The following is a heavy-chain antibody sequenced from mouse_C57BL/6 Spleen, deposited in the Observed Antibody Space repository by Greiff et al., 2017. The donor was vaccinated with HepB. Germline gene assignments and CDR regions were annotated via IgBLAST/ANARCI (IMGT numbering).Heavy chain of an antibody. V-gene: IGHV1-81*01. Sequence: VQLQQSGAELARPGASVKLSCKASGYTFTSYGISWVKQRTGQGLEWIGEIYPRSGNTYYNEKFKGKATLTADKSSSTAYMELRSLTSEDSAVYFCARGTYYGSSLYAMDYWGQGTSVTVSS. D-gene: IGHD1-1*01. CDR2: IYPRSGNT. CDR1: GYTFTSYG. J-gene: IGHJ4*01. CDR3: ARGTYYGSSLYAMDY.